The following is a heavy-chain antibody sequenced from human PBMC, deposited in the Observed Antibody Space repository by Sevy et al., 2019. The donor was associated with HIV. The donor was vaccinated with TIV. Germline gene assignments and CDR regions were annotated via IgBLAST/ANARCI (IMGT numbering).Heavy chain of an antibody. J-gene: IGHJ4*02. CDR3: ARRTVKVGGSMERGGFPIDY. V-gene: IGHV4-61*01. D-gene: IGHD1-26*01. CDR1: GGSVSSGSYY. Sequence: SETLSLTCTVSGGSVSSGSYYWSWIRQPPGKGLEWIGYIYYSGSTNYNPSLKSRVTRSVDTSKNQFTLKLSSVTAADTAVYYCARRTVKVGGSMERGGFPIDYWGQGTLVTVSS. CDR2: IYYSGST.